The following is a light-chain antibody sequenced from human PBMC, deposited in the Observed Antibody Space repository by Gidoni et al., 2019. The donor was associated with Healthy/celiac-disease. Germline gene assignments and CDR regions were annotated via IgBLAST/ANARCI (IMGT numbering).Light chain of an antibody. CDR3: AAWDDSLSGQGV. J-gene: IGLJ3*02. V-gene: IGLV1-47*01. CDR2: RNN. Sequence: QSVLTQPPSASGTPGQCVTISCSGSSSNIGSNYVYWYQQLPGTAPKLLIYRNNQRPSGVPDRFSGSKSGTSASLAISGLRSEDEADYYCAAWDDSLSGQGVFGGGTKLTVL. CDR1: SSNIGSNY.